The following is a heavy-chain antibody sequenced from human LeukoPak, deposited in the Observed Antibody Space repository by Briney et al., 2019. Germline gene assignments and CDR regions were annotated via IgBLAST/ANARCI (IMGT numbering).Heavy chain of an antibody. J-gene: IGHJ4*02. CDR3: ARSTRRFDSTGYFY. CDR2: INPNSGGT. Sequence: ASVKVSCKASGYTFTGYYMHWVRQAPGQGLEWMGRINPNSGGTNYAQKFQGRVTMTRDTSISTAYMELSRLRSDDTAVYYCARSTRRFDSTGYFYWGQGTLVTVSS. D-gene: IGHD3-22*01. V-gene: IGHV1-2*06. CDR1: GYTFTGYY.